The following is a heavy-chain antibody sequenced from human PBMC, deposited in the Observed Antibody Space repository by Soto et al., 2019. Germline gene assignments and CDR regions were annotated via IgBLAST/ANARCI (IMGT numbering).Heavy chain of an antibody. V-gene: IGHV3-30*18. J-gene: IGHJ4*02. CDR2: ISYDGNKK. CDR1: VFTFRLYG. D-gene: IGHD5-18*01. CDR3: AKVLSIQSSSSPAEY. Sequence: GGSLRLSCAASVFTFRLYGMHWVRQSPGKGLEWVAQISYDGNKKYHADSMKGRFTISRDNSQSTLYLQMNSLRTEDTAVYYCAKVLSIQSSSSPAEYWGPGTQVTVSS.